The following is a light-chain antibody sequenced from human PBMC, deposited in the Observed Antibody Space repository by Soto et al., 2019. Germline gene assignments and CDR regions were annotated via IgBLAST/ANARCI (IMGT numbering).Light chain of an antibody. CDR3: QQYDNLPPYT. Sequence: DIQMTQSPSSLSASVGHRVTITCQASQDISNYLNWSQQKPGKAPKLLIYDAANLETGVPSRFSGSGSGADFTFTISSLQPEDIATYYCQQYDNLPPYTFGQGTKLEIK. J-gene: IGKJ2*01. V-gene: IGKV1-33*01. CDR1: QDISNY. CDR2: DAA.